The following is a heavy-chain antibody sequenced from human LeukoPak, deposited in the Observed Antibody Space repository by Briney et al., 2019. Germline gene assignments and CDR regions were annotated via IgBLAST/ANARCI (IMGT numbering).Heavy chain of an antibody. D-gene: IGHD3-22*01. CDR1: GFTFSSYA. CDR2: MSYDGSNK. V-gene: IGHV3-30-3*01. Sequence: PGGSLRLSCAASGFTFSSYAMHWVRQAPGKGLEWVAVMSYDGSNKYYAGSVKGRFTISRDNSKNTLYLQMNSLRAEDTAVYYCARDGYYYDSSGYYYYWGQGTLVTVSS. J-gene: IGHJ4*02. CDR3: ARDGYYYDSSGYYYY.